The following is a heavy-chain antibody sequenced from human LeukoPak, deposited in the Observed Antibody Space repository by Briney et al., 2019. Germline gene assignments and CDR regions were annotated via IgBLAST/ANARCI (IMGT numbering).Heavy chain of an antibody. V-gene: IGHV1-24*01. CDR3: ATKISFYGSGSYSPPDY. D-gene: IGHD3-10*01. CDR2: FDPEDGET. CDR1: AYTLTELY. Sequence: ASVKISCKVSAYTLTELYMHWVRHAPGKGLEGMGGFDPEDGETIYAQKFKGRVTMTEDTSTDTAYIEVSSLRSEDTAVYYCATKISFYGSGSYSPPDYWGQGTLVTVSS. J-gene: IGHJ4*02.